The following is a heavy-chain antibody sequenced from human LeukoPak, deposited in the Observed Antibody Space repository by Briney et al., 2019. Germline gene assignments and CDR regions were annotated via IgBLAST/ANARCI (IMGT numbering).Heavy chain of an antibody. V-gene: IGHV1-18*04. Sequence: GASVKVSWKASGYTFTSYGISWVRQAPGQGLEWMGWISAYNGNTNYAQKLQGRVTMTTGTSTSTAYMELRSLRSDDTAVYYCARRSRGYDYYYYYGMDVWGKGTTVTVSS. J-gene: IGHJ6*04. CDR3: ARRSRGYDYYYYYGMDV. CDR2: ISAYNGNT. CDR1: GYTFTSYG. D-gene: IGHD5-12*01.